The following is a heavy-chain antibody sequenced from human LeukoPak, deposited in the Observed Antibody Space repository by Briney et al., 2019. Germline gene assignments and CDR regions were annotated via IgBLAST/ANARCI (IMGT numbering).Heavy chain of an antibody. J-gene: IGHJ6*02. CDR3: AKALGYCSDGSCWYGMDV. CDR1: GFTFSSYA. Sequence: GGSLRLSCAASGFTFSSYAMSWVRQAPGKGLEWVSAISGSGGSTYYADSVKGRFTISRDNSKNTLYLQMNSLRAEDTAVYYCAKALGYCSDGSCWYGMDVWGQGTTVTVSS. D-gene: IGHD2-15*01. CDR2: ISGSGGST. V-gene: IGHV3-23*01.